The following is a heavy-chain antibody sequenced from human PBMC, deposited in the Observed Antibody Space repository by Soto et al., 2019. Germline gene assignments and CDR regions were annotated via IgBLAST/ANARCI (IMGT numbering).Heavy chain of an antibody. J-gene: IGHJ4*02. CDR2: ISGSGGST. D-gene: IGHD3-9*01. CDR3: AKVYDILTGYPPHPFDY. CDR1: GFTFSSYA. Sequence: GGSLRLSCAASGFTFSSYAMSWVRQAPGKGLEWVSAISGSGGSTYYADSVKGRFTISRDNSKNTLYLQMNSLRAEDTAVYYCAKVYDILTGYPPHPFDYWGQGTLVTVSS. V-gene: IGHV3-23*01.